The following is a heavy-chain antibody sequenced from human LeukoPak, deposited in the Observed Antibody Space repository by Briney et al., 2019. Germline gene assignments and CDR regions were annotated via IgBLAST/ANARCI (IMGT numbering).Heavy chain of an antibody. J-gene: IGHJ4*02. CDR3: ARVAGFGDLDY. D-gene: IGHD3-10*01. CDR2: IDTAGDT. V-gene: IGHV3-13*01. CDR1: GFTFSTYD. Sequence: PGGSLRLSCAASGFTFSTYDMHWGRQATGKGLEWVSTIDTAGDTYYPGSVKGRFTISRENAKNSLYLQMNSLRAGDTAVYFCARVAGFGDLDYWGQGTLVTVST.